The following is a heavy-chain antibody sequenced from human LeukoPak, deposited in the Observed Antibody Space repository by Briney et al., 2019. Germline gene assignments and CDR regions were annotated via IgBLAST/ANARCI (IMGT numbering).Heavy chain of an antibody. D-gene: IGHD5-18*01. CDR1: GYTFTSYD. V-gene: IGHV1-8*01. Sequence: GASVKVSCKASGYTFTSYDINWVRQATGQGLEWMGWMNPNSGNTGYAQKFQGRVTMTRNTSISTAYMELSSLRSEDTAVYYCARARRGYSYGSDYYYYGMDVWGQGTTVTVSS. CDR2: MNPNSGNT. J-gene: IGHJ6*02. CDR3: ARARRGYSYGSDYYYYGMDV.